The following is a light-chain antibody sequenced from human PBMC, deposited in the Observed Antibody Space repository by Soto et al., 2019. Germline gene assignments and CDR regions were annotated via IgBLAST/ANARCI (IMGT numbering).Light chain of an antibody. CDR3: QKRSDWPLT. Sequence: EIVLTQSPATLSLSPGERATLSCRASQSISRYLAWYQQKPGQAPRLLIYDASNRATGIPARFSGSGSGTDFTLTINSLEPEDFAVYFCQKRSDWPLTFGGGTKVDIK. J-gene: IGKJ4*01. CDR1: QSISRY. CDR2: DAS. V-gene: IGKV3-11*01.